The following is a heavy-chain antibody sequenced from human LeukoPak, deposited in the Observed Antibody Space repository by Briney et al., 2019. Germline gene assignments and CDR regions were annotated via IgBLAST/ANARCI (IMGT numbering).Heavy chain of an antibody. D-gene: IGHD3-22*01. V-gene: IGHV3-9*01. Sequence: SLSRSCAASGFTFYDYAMQWVRQATGKGLRWVSGINWNSVIFAYAVDVKGPFTMSRTYAKNSLYLKMNILRAEDTALYYCAKDYYYDSSGYYWAPGDYWGQGTLVTVSS. CDR1: GFTFYDYA. CDR2: INWNSVIF. CDR3: AKDYYYDSSGYYWAPGDY. J-gene: IGHJ4*02.